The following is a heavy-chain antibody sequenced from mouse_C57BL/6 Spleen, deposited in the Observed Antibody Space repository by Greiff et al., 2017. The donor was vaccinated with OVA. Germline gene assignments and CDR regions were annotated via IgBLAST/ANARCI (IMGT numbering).Heavy chain of an antibody. CDR1: GYSFTDYN. Sequence: EVKLQQSGPELVKPGASVKISCKASGYSFTDYNMNWVKQSNGKSLEWIGVINPNYGTTSYNQKFKGKATLTVDQSSSTAYMQLNSLTSEDSAVYYCARGDDYDDGTPYYYAMDYWGQGTSVTVSS. V-gene: IGHV1-39*01. D-gene: IGHD2-4*01. CDR2: INPNYGTT. CDR3: ARGDDYDDGTPYYYAMDY. J-gene: IGHJ4*01.